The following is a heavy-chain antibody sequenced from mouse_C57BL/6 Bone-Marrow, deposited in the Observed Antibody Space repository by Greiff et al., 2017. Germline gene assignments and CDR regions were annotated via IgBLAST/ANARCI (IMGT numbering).Heavy chain of an antibody. J-gene: IGHJ3*01. V-gene: IGHV1-64*01. CDR1: GYTFTSYW. CDR3: ARRGYGNYFFAY. CDR2: IHPNSGST. D-gene: IGHD2-1*01. Sequence: QVQLQQSGAELVKPGASVKLSCKASGYTFTSYWMHWVKQRPGQGLEWIGMIHPNSGSTNYNEKFKSKATLTVDKSSSTAYMQLSSLTSEDSAVYYCARRGYGNYFFAYWGQGTLVTVSA.